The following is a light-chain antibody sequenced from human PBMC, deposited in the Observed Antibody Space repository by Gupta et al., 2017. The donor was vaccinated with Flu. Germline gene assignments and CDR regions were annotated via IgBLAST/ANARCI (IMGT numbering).Light chain of an antibody. J-gene: IGLJ2*01. CDR2: GVT. CDR3: CSYAGTFTFV. Sequence: SSDVGNYGYVSWYQQHPGKAPKLVIYGVTERPSGVPERFSGSKSGETASLTISGLQAEDEASYYCCSYAGTFTFVFGGGPKVTVL. V-gene: IGLV2-11*01. CDR1: SSDVGNYGY.